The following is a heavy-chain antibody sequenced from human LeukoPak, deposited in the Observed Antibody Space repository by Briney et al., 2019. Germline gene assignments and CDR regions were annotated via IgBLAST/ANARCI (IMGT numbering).Heavy chain of an antibody. CDR3: ARGGRFGGPYYYYYYMDV. Sequence: SETLSLTCAVYGGSFSGYYWSWIRQPPGKGLEWIGEINHSGSTNYNPSLKSRATISVDTSKNRFSLKLSSVTAADTAVYYCARGGRFGGPYYYYYYMDVWGKGTTVTVSS. V-gene: IGHV4-34*01. D-gene: IGHD3-10*01. J-gene: IGHJ6*03. CDR1: GGSFSGYY. CDR2: INHSGST.